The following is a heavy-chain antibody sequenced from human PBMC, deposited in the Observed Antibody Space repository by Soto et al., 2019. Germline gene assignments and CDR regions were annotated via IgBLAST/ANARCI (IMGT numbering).Heavy chain of an antibody. CDR3: TVTTGDY. Sequence: EVQLVESGGGLVQPGGSLKLSCAASGFTFSGSAMQWVRQASGKGLEWVGRIRSKANSYATAYAASVKGRFTISRDDSKNTAYLQMNSLKTEDTAVYYCTVTTGDYWGQGTLVTVSS. CDR1: GFTFSGSA. V-gene: IGHV3-73*01. CDR2: IRSKANSYAT. J-gene: IGHJ4*02. D-gene: IGHD4-17*01.